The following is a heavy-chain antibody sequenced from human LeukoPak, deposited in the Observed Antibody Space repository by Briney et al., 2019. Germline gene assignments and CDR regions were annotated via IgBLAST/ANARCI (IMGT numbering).Heavy chain of an antibody. J-gene: IGHJ6*02. CDR3: ARDNGAFGGVVALGGMDV. CDR1: GGSINNYY. V-gene: IGHV4-59*01. D-gene: IGHD3-16*02. CDR2: IFYSGST. Sequence: SGTLSLTCTVSGGSINNYYWSWIRQPPGKGLEWIGYIFYSGSTNYNPSLKSRVTVSVDTSKNQFSLKLSSVTAADSAVYYCARDNGAFGGVVALGGMDVWGQGTTVTVSS.